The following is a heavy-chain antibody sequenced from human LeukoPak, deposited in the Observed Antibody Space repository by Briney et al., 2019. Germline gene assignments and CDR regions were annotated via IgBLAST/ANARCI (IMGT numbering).Heavy chain of an antibody. J-gene: IGHJ6*03. CDR3: AKGGTAMVYYYYYMDV. D-gene: IGHD5-18*01. V-gene: IGHV3-7*01. Sequence: GGSLRLSCAASGFTFSNYWMSWVRQAPGKGLEWVANIKQDGSEEYYVDSVKGRFTISRDNAKNSLYLQMNSLRAEDTAVYYCAKGGTAMVYYYYYMDVWGKGTTVTVSS. CDR2: IKQDGSEE. CDR1: GFTFSNYW.